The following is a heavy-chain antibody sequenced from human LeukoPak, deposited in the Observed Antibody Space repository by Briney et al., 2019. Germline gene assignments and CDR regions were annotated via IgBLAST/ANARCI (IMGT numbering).Heavy chain of an antibody. V-gene: IGHV3-48*04. CDR1: GFTFSSYS. CDR2: ISSSSGNT. D-gene: IGHD3-10*01. CDR3: ARDSTMVRGVISNGMDV. J-gene: IGHJ6*02. Sequence: GGSLRLSCAASGFTFSSYSMNWVRQAPGKGLEWVSYISSSSGNTYYADSVKGRFTISRDSAKNSLYLQMNSLRAEDTAVYYCARDSTMVRGVISNGMDVWGQGTTVTVSS.